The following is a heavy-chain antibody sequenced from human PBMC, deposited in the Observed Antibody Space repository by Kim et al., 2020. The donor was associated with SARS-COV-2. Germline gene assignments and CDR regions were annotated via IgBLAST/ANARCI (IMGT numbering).Heavy chain of an antibody. CDR3: AKLNTVTEHVDY. J-gene: IGHJ4*02. D-gene: IGHD4-4*01. Sequence: YYADSVKGRFTISRDNAKNTLYLQMNSLRAEDTAVYYCAKLNTVTEHVDYWGQGTLVTVSS. V-gene: IGHV3-23*01.